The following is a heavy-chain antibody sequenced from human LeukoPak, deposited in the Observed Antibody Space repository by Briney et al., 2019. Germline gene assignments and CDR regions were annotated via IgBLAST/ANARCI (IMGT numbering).Heavy chain of an antibody. D-gene: IGHD3-10*01. CDR2: IYYSGST. CDR1: GGSISSGDYY. J-gene: IGHJ5*02. CDR3: ARASTMVRGVIGTNWFDP. V-gene: IGHV4-30-4*08. Sequence: SQTLSLTCTASGGSISSGDYYWSWIRQPPGKGLEWIGYIYYSGSTYYNPSLKSRVTISVDTSKNQFSLKLSSVTAADTAVYYCARASTMVRGVIGTNWFDPWGQGTLVTVSS.